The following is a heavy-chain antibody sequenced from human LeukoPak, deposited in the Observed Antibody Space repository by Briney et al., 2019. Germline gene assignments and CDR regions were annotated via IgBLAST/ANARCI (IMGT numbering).Heavy chain of an antibody. D-gene: IGHD3-22*01. CDR3: ARADYYETSGPFGY. Sequence: PGGSLRLSCAGSGFTFSSHGMNWVRQAPGKGLEWDSFISYNSNYIFYADSVKGRFTISRDNAKNSLYLQMNSLRAEDTAVYYCARADYYETSGPFGYWGQGTLVIVSS. CDR2: ISYNSNYI. V-gene: IGHV3-21*01. CDR1: GFTFSSHG. J-gene: IGHJ4*02.